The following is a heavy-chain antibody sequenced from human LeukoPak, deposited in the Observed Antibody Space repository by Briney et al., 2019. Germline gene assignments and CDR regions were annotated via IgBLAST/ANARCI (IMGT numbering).Heavy chain of an antibody. CDR2: IIPIFGIA. D-gene: IGHD5-12*01. CDR3: ARDLDVVAEGRFDY. CDR1: GGTFSSYA. V-gene: IGHV1-69*04. Sequence: SVKVSCKASGGTFSSYAISWVRQAPGQGHEWMGRIIPIFGIANYAQKFQGRVTITADKSTSTAYMELSSLRSEDTAVYYCARDLDVVAEGRFDYWGQGTLVTVSS. J-gene: IGHJ4*02.